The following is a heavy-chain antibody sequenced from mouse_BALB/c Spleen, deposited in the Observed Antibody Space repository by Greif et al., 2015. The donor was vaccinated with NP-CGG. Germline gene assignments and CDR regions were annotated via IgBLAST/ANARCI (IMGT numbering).Heavy chain of an antibody. CDR2: ISYSGST. V-gene: IGHV3-2*02. Sequence: EVMLVESGPGLVKPSQSLSLTCTVTGYSITSDYAWNWIRQFPGNKLEWMGYISYSGSTSYNPSLKSRISITRDTSKNQFFLQLNSVTTEDTATYYCVCYPGYGYGYYYAMDYWGQGTSVTVSS. J-gene: IGHJ4*01. CDR3: VCYPGYGYGYYYAMDY. D-gene: IGHD2-2*01. CDR1: GYSITSDYA.